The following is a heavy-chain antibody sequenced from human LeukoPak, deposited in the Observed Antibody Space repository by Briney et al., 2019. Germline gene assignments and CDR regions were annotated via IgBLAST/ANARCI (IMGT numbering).Heavy chain of an antibody. Sequence: SETLSLTCTVSGGSISSYYWSWIRQPPGKGLEWIGYIYYSGSTNYNPSLKSRVTISVDTSKNQFSLKLSSVTAADTAVYYCARLISIAADDYWGQGTLVTISS. CDR1: GGSISSYY. CDR3: ARLISIAADDY. D-gene: IGHD6-13*01. J-gene: IGHJ4*02. CDR2: IYYSGST. V-gene: IGHV4-59*01.